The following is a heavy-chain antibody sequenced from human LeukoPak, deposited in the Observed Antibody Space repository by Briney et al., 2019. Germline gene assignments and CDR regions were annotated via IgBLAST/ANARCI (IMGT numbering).Heavy chain of an antibody. D-gene: IGHD6-19*01. CDR2: ISASGGST. CDR3: ARLVAVADPYFDY. CDR1: GFTFSSSA. Sequence: GGSLRLSCAASGFTFSSSAMSWVRQVPGKGLEWVSGISASGGSTYYADSVRGRFTISRDNSKNTLYVQMNSLRDEDTAVYYCARLVAVADPYFDYWGQGTLVTVSS. V-gene: IGHV3-23*01. J-gene: IGHJ4*02.